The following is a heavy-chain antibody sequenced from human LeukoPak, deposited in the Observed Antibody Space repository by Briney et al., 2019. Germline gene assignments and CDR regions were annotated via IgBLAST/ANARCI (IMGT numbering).Heavy chain of an antibody. J-gene: IGHJ5*02. D-gene: IGHD3-10*01. CDR3: ASSGGITMVRGDWFDP. Sequence: SETLSLTCAVSGGSISCGGYSWSWIRQPPGKGLEWIGYIYHSGSTYYNPSLKSRVTISVDRSKNQFSLKLSFVTAADTAVYYCASSGGITMVRGDWFDPWGQGTLVTVSS. V-gene: IGHV4-30-2*01. CDR2: IYHSGST. CDR1: GGSISCGGYS.